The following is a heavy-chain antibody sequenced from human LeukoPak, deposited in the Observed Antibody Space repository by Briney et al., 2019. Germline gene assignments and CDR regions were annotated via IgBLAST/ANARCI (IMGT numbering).Heavy chain of an antibody. D-gene: IGHD3-10*01. Sequence: PSETLSLTCTVSGYSISSGYYWGWIRQPPGKGLEWIGSIYHSGSTNYNPSLKSRVTISVDTSKNQFSLKLSSVTAADTAVYYCAGERENMGKTIYYYGSGSYNWFDPWGQGTLVTVSS. CDR3: AGERENMGKTIYYYGSGSYNWFDP. V-gene: IGHV4-38-2*02. CDR1: GYSISSGYY. CDR2: IYHSGST. J-gene: IGHJ5*02.